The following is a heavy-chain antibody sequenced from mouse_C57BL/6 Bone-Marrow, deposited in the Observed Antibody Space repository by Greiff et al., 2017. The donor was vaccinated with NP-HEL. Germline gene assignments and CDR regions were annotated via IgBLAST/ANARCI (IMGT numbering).Heavy chain of an antibody. CDR3: ARPGKYGSSPWCAY. J-gene: IGHJ3*01. Sequence: EVKLVESGGGLVKPGGSLKLSCAASGFTFSDYGMHWVRQAPEKGLEWVAYISSGSSTIYYADTVKGRFTISSDHAKNTLFLQMTSLRSEDTAMYYFARPGKYGSSPWCAYWGQGTLVTVSA. V-gene: IGHV5-17*01. CDR1: GFTFSDYG. D-gene: IGHD1-1*01. CDR2: ISSGSSTI.